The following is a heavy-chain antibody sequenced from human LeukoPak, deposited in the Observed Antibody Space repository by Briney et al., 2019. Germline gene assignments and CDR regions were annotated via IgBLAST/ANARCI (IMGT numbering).Heavy chain of an antibody. CDR3: ARSSGRSPNRDYMDV. D-gene: IGHD1-14*01. J-gene: IGHJ6*03. Sequence: VASVKVSCKASGYTFTSYYMHWVRQASGQGLEWMGIINPSGGSTSYAQKFQGRVTMTRDTSTSTVYMELSSLRSEDTAVYYCARSSGRSPNRDYMDVWGKGTTVTISS. V-gene: IGHV1-46*01. CDR1: GYTFTSYY. CDR2: INPSGGST.